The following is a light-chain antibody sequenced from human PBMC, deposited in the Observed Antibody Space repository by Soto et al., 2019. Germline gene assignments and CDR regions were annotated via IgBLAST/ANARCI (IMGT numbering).Light chain of an antibody. CDR2: GAS. CDR1: QSVSSNY. V-gene: IGKV3-20*01. J-gene: IGKJ1*01. CDR3: XXXXXSPRTT. Sequence: DIVLTQSPGTLSLSPGARAPVSCRARQSVSSNYLAWYQQNPGQAPRLLIYGASSRATGIPDRFSGSGSGTDFTLTISGLEPEDFAVYXXXXXXXSPRTTFGQGTKVDIK.